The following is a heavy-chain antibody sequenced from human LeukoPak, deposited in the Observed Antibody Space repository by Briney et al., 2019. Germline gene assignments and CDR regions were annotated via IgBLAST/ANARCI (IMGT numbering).Heavy chain of an antibody. CDR3: ARRPRDYVWGSYRYYFDY. CDR1: GGSFSGYY. Sequence: PSETLSFTCAVYGGSFSGYYWSWIRQPPGKGLEWIGEINHSGSTNYNPSLKSRVTISVDTSKNQFSLKLSSVTAADTAVYYCARRPRDYVWGSYRYYFDYWGQGTLVTVSS. V-gene: IGHV4-34*01. J-gene: IGHJ4*02. D-gene: IGHD3-16*02. CDR2: INHSGST.